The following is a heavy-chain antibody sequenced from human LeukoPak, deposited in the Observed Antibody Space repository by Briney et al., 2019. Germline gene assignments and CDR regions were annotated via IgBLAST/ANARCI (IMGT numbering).Heavy chain of an antibody. D-gene: IGHD1-26*01. Sequence: GGSLTLSCAASGLTFNNYGIHWVRQAPGKGLEWVAFIRYDGNNKYYADSVKGRFTISRDNSKNTQYLQMNSLKTEDTAVYYCAKDRGWELRLFDYWGQGTLVTVSS. J-gene: IGHJ4*02. CDR2: IRYDGNNK. V-gene: IGHV3-30*02. CDR1: GLTFNNYG. CDR3: AKDRGWELRLFDY.